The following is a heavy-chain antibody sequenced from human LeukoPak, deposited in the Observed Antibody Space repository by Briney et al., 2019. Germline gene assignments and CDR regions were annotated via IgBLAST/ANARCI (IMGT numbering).Heavy chain of an antibody. V-gene: IGHV1-3*04. Sequence: ASVKVSCKASGYTFTRNTMNWVRQAPGQRLEWMGWINTGNGNTKYSQKFQDRVTITRDTSANTAYMELSSLRSEDTAVYYCARGYCNSTSFYYFDFWGQGTLVTVSS. D-gene: IGHD2-2*01. CDR3: ARGYCNSTSFYYFDF. J-gene: IGHJ4*02. CDR1: GYTFTRNT. CDR2: INTGNGNT.